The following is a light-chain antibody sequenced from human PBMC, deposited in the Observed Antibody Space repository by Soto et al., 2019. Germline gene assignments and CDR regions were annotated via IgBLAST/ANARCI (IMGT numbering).Light chain of an antibody. CDR2: DAS. V-gene: IGKV3-11*01. CDR3: QQRSNWYT. CDR1: QSISSF. J-gene: IGKJ2*01. Sequence: EIVLTQSPATLSLSPGERATLSCRASQSISSFLTWYQHKPGQAPRLLIYDASKRATGIPARFSGSGSWTDFTLTISSLEPEDFGVYYCQQRSNWYTFGPGTKLEIK.